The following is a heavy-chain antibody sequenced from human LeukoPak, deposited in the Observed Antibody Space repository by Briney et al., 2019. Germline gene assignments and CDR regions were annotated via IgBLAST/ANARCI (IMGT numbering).Heavy chain of an antibody. CDR2: ISSYCGST. Sequence: ASVKVSFKGSGYTFTSYGISLVPQAPGQGLEGMGWISSYCGSTNYAQMLQGRVTMTRGTSTSTAYMALSRLRSDDTAVYSCARDIAPGDSSGYSPYYYYGMDVWGQGTTVRVSS. J-gene: IGHJ6*02. CDR3: ARDIAPGDSSGYSPYYYYGMDV. V-gene: IGHV1-18*01. D-gene: IGHD3-22*01. CDR1: GYTFTSYG.